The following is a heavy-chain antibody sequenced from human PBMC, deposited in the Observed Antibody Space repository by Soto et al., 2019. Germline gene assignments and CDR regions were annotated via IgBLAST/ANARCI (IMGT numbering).Heavy chain of an antibody. J-gene: IGHJ4*02. CDR3: AIQHPLDSSAWYN. V-gene: IGHV5-51*01. CDR1: GYSFTNYW. D-gene: IGHD1-1*01. Sequence: GESLKISCKASGYSFTNYWIGWVRQMPGEGLEWMGTIYPGDSDTRYSPSFEGQAAFSVDTSINTAYLHWTSLKASDTAIYYCAIQHPLDSSAWYNWGQGTVVTVSS. CDR2: IYPGDSDT.